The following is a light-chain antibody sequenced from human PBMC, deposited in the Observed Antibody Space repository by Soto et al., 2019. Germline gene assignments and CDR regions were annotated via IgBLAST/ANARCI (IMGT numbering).Light chain of an antibody. CDR1: NSKNGAGFD. V-gene: IGLV1-40*01. Sequence: QSVLTQPPSVSGAPGQRVTISCTGSNSKNGAGFDVHWYQQLPGTAPKLLIYGNSNRPLGVPYRFSGSKSGTSAPLAITGLQAEDEADYYCQSYDSSLSGFYVFGTGTKVTVL. J-gene: IGLJ1*01. CDR2: GNS. CDR3: QSYDSSLSGFYV.